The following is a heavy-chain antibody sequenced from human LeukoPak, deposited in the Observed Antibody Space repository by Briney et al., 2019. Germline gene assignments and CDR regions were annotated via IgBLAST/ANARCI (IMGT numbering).Heavy chain of an antibody. V-gene: IGHV3-7*04. D-gene: IGHD2-21*02. J-gene: IGHJ4*02. CDR3: ARGDDFSGDY. Sequence: GGSLRLSCAASGFTFSSYAMSWVRQAPGRGLEWVANIHPEGNEKYHVDSVKGRFTISRDKTKNSLFLQMHGLRVEDTAVYYCARGDDFSGDYWGQGTLVTVSS. CDR2: IHPEGNEK. CDR1: GFTFSSYA.